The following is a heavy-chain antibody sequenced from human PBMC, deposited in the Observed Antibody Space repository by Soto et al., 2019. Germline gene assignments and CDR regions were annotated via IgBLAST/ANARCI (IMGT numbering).Heavy chain of an antibody. J-gene: IGHJ4*02. CDR2: IRSNANSYAT. D-gene: IGHD3-22*01. CDR1: GFTFSGSA. CDR3: VVGTYYYGSSCYYYGWSGTGY. V-gene: IGHV3-73*02. Sequence: EVQLVESGGGLVQPGGSLKLSCAASGFTFSGSAMHWVRQASGKGLEWVGGIRSNANSYATAYAASAKGRFTISRDDSKNAAYLQMNSLKTEDTAVYYCVVGTYYYGSSCYYYGWSGTGYWGQGTLVTVSS.